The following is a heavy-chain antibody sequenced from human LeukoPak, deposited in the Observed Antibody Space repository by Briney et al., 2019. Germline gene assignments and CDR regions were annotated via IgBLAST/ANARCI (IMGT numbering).Heavy chain of an antibody. D-gene: IGHD6-19*01. CDR3: AKDRYNSGWGYFDY. Sequence: GGSLRLSCAASGFTLRSYAMSWVRQAPGKGLEWVSSISGSGDSTYNADSVKGRFTISRDNSKNTLYLQMNSLRAEDTAVYYCAKDRYNSGWGYFDYWGQGTLVTVSS. J-gene: IGHJ4*02. CDR2: ISGSGDST. CDR1: GFTLRSYA. V-gene: IGHV3-23*01.